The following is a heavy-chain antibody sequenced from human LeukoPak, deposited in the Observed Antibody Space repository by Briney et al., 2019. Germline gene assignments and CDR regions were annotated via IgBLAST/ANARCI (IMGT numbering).Heavy chain of an antibody. CDR3: AARDLSAFDI. CDR2: INPNTGDT. Sequence: ASVNVSCKASGYTFTGYYVHWVRHAPGQGLEWMGWINPNTGDTDYVQKFQVRVTMTRDTSISTAYMELSRLRSDDTAVYYCAARDLSAFDIWGRGTMVTVSS. D-gene: IGHD3-10*01. V-gene: IGHV1-2*02. J-gene: IGHJ3*02. CDR1: GYTFTGYY.